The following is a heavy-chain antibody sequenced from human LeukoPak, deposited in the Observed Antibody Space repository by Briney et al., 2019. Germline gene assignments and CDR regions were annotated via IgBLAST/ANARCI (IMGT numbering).Heavy chain of an antibody. V-gene: IGHV1-18*01. CDR3: ARHFGQYSSGWYLLYYFDY. D-gene: IGHD6-19*01. CDR2: ISAYNGNT. Sequence: GASVNVSCKASGYTFTSYGISWVRQAPGQGREWMGWISAYNGNTNYAQKLQGRVTMTTDTSTSTAYMELRSLRSDDTAVYYCARHFGQYSSGWYLLYYFDYWGQGTLVTVSS. CDR1: GYTFTSYG. J-gene: IGHJ4*02.